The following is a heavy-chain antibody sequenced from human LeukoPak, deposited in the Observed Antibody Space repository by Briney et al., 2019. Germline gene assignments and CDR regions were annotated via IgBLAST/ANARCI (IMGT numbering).Heavy chain of an antibody. CDR3: ARLKVEMATILFDH. J-gene: IGHJ4*02. Sequence: SETLSLTCTVSGGSISSYYWSWIRQPPGKGLEWIGYIYYSGSTNYNPSLKSRVTISVDTSKNQFSLKLSSVTAADTAVYYCARLKVEMATILFDHWGQGTLVTVSS. V-gene: IGHV4-59*08. CDR2: IYYSGST. D-gene: IGHD5-24*01. CDR1: GGSISSYY.